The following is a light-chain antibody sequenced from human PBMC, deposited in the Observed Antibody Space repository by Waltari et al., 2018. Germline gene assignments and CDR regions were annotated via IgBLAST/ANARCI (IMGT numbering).Light chain of an antibody. Sequence: DIVMTQSPDSLAVSLGERATINCESSHSLFKTFNNNNYLPWYQQKPGQPPRLLIYWASTRESGVPDRFTGSGSGTDFTLTISNLQAEDVAVYYCQQSYSPPYTFGQGTKLEMK. CDR1: HSLFKTFNNNNY. CDR2: WAS. V-gene: IGKV4-1*01. CDR3: QQSYSPPYT. J-gene: IGKJ2*01.